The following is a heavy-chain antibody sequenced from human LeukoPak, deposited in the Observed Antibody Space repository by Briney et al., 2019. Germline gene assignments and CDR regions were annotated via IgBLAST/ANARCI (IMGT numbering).Heavy chain of an antibody. V-gene: IGHV1-2*02. CDR2: INPNSGGT. CDR1: GYTFTGYY. Sequence: ASVKVSCKASGYTFTGYYMHWVRQAPGQGLEWMGWINPNSGGTNYAQKFQGRVTMTRDTSISTAYMELSRLRSDDTAVYYCARDYSGSYLSDFQHWGQGTLVTVSS. J-gene: IGHJ1*01. CDR3: ARDYSGSYLSDFQH. D-gene: IGHD1-26*01.